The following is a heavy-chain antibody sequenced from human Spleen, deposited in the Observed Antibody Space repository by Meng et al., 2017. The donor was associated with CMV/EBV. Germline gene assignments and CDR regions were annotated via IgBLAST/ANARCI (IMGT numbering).Heavy chain of an antibody. CDR3: AKSQGLAIFGVVTYYFDY. V-gene: IGHV3-23*01. CDR2: ISGSGGST. CDR1: GFTFSSYW. Sequence: GESLKISCAASGFTFSSYWMHWVRQAPGKGLEWVSTISGSGGSTYYADSVKGRFTISRDNSKNTLFLQMNSLRAEDTAVYYCAKSQGLAIFGVVTYYFDYWGQGTLVTVSS. D-gene: IGHD3-3*01. J-gene: IGHJ4*02.